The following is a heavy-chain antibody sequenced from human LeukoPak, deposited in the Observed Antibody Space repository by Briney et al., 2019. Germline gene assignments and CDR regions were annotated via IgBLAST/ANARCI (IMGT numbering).Heavy chain of an antibody. CDR3: ARAPSLYGSGSYYTPYYHYGMDV. CDR1: GGSFSGYY. CDR2: INHSGST. D-gene: IGHD3-10*01. V-gene: IGHV4-34*01. J-gene: IGHJ6*04. Sequence: SETLSLTCAVYGGSFSGYYWSWIRQPPGKGLEWIGEINHSGSTNYNPSLKSRVTISVDTSKNQFSLKLSSVTAADTAVYYCARAPSLYGSGSYYTPYYHYGMDVWGKGTTVTVSS.